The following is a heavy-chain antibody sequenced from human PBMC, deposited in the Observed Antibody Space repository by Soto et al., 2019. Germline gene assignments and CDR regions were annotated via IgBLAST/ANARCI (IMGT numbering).Heavy chain of an antibody. CDR3: ARGPGDVGDAVRTRTFDY. J-gene: IGHJ4*02. Sequence: QVQLQQWGAGLLKPSETLSLTCAVYGGSFSGYYWSWIRQPPGKGLEWIGEINHSGSTNYNPSLKSRVTISVDTSTNQFSLKLSSVTAADTAVYYCARGPGDVGDAVRTRTFDYWGQGTLVTVSS. D-gene: IGHD2-21*01. CDR1: GGSFSGYY. CDR2: INHSGST. V-gene: IGHV4-34*01.